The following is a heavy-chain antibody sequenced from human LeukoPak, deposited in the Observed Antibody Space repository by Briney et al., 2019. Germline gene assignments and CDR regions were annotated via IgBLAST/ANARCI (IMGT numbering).Heavy chain of an antibody. CDR2: ISSSSSTI. Sequence: GGSLRLSCAASGFTFSSYSMNWVRQAPGKGLEWVSYISSSSSTIYYADSVKGRFTISRDNAKNSLYLQMNSLRAEDTAVYYCAKTVGPDPYSSGWTDYWGQGTLVTVSS. D-gene: IGHD6-19*01. CDR1: GFTFSSYS. J-gene: IGHJ4*02. CDR3: AKTVGPDPYSSGWTDY. V-gene: IGHV3-48*01.